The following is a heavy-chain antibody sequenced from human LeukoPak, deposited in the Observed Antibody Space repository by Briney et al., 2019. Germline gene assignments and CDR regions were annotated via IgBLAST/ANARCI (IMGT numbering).Heavy chain of an antibody. J-gene: IGHJ6*03. CDR2: IYHSGST. Sequence: SETLSLTCTVSGYSISSGYYWGWIRQPPGKGLEWTGSIYHSGSTYYNPSLKSRVTISVDTSKNQFSLKLSSVTAADTAVYYCASSPDYYYMDVWGKGTTVTVSS. CDR1: GYSISSGYY. V-gene: IGHV4-38-2*02. CDR3: ASSPDYYYMDV.